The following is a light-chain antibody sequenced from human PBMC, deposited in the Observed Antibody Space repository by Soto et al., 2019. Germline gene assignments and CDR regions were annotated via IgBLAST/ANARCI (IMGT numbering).Light chain of an antibody. CDR2: GAS. Sequence: IVLTPSPGTLSLSPGERATLSCRASKSVSSSYLAWYQQKPGQAPRLLIYGASTRATGIPARFSGSGSGTEFTLTISSLQSEDFAVYYCQQYNNWPPWTFGQGTKVDIK. CDR3: QQYNNWPPWT. J-gene: IGKJ1*01. V-gene: IGKV3-15*01. CDR1: KSVSSSY.